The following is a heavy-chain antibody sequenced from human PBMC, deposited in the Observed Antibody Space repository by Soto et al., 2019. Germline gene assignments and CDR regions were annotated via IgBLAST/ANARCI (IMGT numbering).Heavy chain of an antibody. Sequence: EVQLLDSGGGLVQPGGSLRLSCAASGFTFSSYAMNWVRQAPGKGLEWVSVISGSGDSTYYADSVKGRFTISRDNSKNTLYMQMHSLRTEDTAVYYCARRGPGTYFDYWGQGTLVTVSS. V-gene: IGHV3-23*01. CDR3: ARRGPGTYFDY. D-gene: IGHD6-13*01. J-gene: IGHJ4*02. CDR2: ISGSGDST. CDR1: GFTFSSYA.